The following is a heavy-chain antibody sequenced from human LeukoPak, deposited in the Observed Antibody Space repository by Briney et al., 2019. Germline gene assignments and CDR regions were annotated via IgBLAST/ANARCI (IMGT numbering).Heavy chain of an antibody. J-gene: IGHJ3*02. CDR1: GGSISSSSYY. CDR3: VRGHLVGGWFKYDAFDI. CDR2: IYYSGST. D-gene: IGHD6-19*01. Sequence: SETLSLTCTVSGGSISSSSYYWGWIRQPPGKGLEWIGNIYYSGSTYYNPSLESRVTMSLDTSKNQFSLKLSSVTAADTAVYYCVRGHLVGGWFKYDAFDIWGQGTMVSVSS. V-gene: IGHV4-39*07.